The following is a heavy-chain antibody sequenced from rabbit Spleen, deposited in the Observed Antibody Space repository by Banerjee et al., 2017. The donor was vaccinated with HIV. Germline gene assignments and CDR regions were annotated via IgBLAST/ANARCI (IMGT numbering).Heavy chain of an antibody. D-gene: IGHD6-1*01. V-gene: IGHV1S40*01. CDR2: IYGSNTGNT. J-gene: IGHJ4*01. CDR1: RFSFDSSYY. Sequence: QSLEESGGDLVKPGASLTLTCTGSRFSFDSSYYMCWVRQAPGKGLEWIACIYGSNTGNTYYASWAKGRFTISKSSSTTVTLQMTSLTAADTATYFCALHWSSYDYAGYLWGPGTLVTVS. CDR3: ALHWSSYDYAGYL.